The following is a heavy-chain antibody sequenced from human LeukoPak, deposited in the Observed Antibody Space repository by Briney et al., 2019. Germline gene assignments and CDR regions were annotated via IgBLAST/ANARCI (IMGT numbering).Heavy chain of an antibody. CDR1: GSIPFNSYS. D-gene: IGHD6-6*01. J-gene: IGHJ4*02. CDR2: ISSSSSYI. CDR3: ARDSSSSPSAGY. V-gene: IGHV3-21*01. Sequence: GGSLKLSCAASGSIPFNSYSMSWVRQAPGKGLEWVSSISSSSSYIYYADSVKGRFTISRDNAKNSLYLQMNSLRAEDTAVYYCARDSSSSPSAGYWGQGTLVTVSS.